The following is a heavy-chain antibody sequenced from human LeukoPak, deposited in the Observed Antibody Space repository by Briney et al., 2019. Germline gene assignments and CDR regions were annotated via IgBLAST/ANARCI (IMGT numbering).Heavy chain of an antibody. CDR2: VSSSAGST. CDR1: GFTFSTYA. Sequence: GGSLRLSCVVSGFTFSTYAMSWVRQAPGKGLEWVSVVSSSAGSTYYAESVKGRFTISRDNSKNTLYLQMNSLRAEDTAVYHCARGGLMTVVDYWGQGTLVIVSS. J-gene: IGHJ4*02. CDR3: ARGGLMTVVDY. D-gene: IGHD2-15*01. V-gene: IGHV3-23*01.